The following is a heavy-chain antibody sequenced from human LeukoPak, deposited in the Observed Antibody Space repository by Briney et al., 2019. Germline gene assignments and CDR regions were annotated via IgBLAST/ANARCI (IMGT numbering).Heavy chain of an antibody. D-gene: IGHD5-18*01. J-gene: IGHJ3*02. CDR1: GFTFSSYA. Sequence: PGGSLRLSRAASGFTFSSYAMNWVRQAPGKGLEWVSSISSSSAYIYQADSVKDRFTISRDNAKSSLYLQMNSLRAEDTAVYYCARDSRTSSGYSHLDAFDIWGQGTMVIVSS. V-gene: IGHV3-21*01. CDR3: ARDSRTSSGYSHLDAFDI. CDR2: ISSSSAYI.